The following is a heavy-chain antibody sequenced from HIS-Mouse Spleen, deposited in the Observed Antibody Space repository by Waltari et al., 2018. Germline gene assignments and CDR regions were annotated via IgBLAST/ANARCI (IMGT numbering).Heavy chain of an antibody. CDR2: ISGRGGST. CDR3: AKDPPVDTAMVRDY. J-gene: IGHJ4*02. CDR1: GFTFSSYA. D-gene: IGHD5-18*01. Sequence: EVQLLESGGGLVQPGGSLRLSCAASGFTFSSYAMSWVRWAPGKGLEWVSAISGRGGSTYYTDSVKGRFTISRDNSKNTLYLQMNSLRAEDTAVYYCAKDPPVDTAMVRDYWGQGTLVTVSS. V-gene: IGHV3-23*01.